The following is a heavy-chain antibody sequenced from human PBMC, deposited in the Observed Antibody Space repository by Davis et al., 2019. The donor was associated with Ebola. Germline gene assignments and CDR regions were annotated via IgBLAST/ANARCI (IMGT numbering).Heavy chain of an antibody. CDR2: ISWDGRST. CDR3: TAYDSTFRNY. D-gene: IGHD3-22*01. Sequence: GESLKISCAASGFTFGDYAMHWVRQAPGKGLEWVSLISWDGRSTAYADSVRGRFSISRYNSRKFLYLQMNGLRAEDTALYYCTAYDSTFRNYWGQGTLVTVSS. V-gene: IGHV3-43D*03. J-gene: IGHJ4*02. CDR1: GFTFGDYA.